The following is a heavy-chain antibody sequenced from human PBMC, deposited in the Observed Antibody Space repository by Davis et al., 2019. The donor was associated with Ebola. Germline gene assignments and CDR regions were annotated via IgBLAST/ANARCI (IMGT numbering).Heavy chain of an antibody. CDR3: ARRIVGNSRGGVDV. CDR2: IGGSSDNI. V-gene: IGHV3-48*02. J-gene: IGHJ6*02. Sequence: GESLKISCAASGFTFSIYGMYWFRQAPGKGLEWLSYIGGSSDNINYVDSVKGRFTTSRDNAQDSLSLHMNGLRDDDTAVYYCARRIVGNSRGGVDVWGQGTTVTVSS. D-gene: IGHD3-22*01. CDR1: GFTFSIYG.